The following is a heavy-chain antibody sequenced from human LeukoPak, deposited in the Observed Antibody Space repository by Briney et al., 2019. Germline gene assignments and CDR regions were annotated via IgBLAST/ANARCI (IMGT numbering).Heavy chain of an antibody. Sequence: SGPTLVNPTQTLTLTCTFSGFSLSTRGVGVGWIRQPPGKALEWLAIIYWDDDKRYSPSLKTRLTIMKDTSKNQVVLAMTSMDPVDTGTYYCAHIALSVLTGRSHFDSWGQGTLVTVSS. V-gene: IGHV2-5*02. J-gene: IGHJ4*02. CDR1: GFSLSTRGVG. CDR2: IYWDDDK. CDR3: AHIALSVLTGRSHFDS. D-gene: IGHD3-9*01.